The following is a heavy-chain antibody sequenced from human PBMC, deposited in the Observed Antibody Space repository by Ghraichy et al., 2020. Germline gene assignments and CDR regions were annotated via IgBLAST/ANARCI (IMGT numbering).Heavy chain of an antibody. J-gene: IGHJ5*02. CDR1: GVSFSGYY. CDR2: INHSGST. CDR3: ARGSSWSLTNWFDP. V-gene: IGHV4-34*01. D-gene: IGHD6-13*01. Sequence: SQTLSLTCAVYGVSFSGYYWSWIRQPPGKGLEWIGEINHSGSTNYNPSLKSRVTISVDTSKNQFSLKLSSVTAADTAVYYCARGSSWSLTNWFDPWGQGTLVTVSS.